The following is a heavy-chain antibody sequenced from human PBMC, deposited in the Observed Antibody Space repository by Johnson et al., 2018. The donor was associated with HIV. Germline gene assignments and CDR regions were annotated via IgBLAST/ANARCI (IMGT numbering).Heavy chain of an antibody. Sequence: QVQLVESGGGVVQSGRSLRLSCAASGFTFSSYAMHWVRQAPGKGLEWVSVIYSGGSTYYADSVKGRFTISRDNSKNNVYLQMNSLRAEDTAVYYCARVGQLARTHAFDIWGQGTMVTVSS. CDR1: GFTFSSYA. CDR2: IYSGGST. J-gene: IGHJ3*02. V-gene: IGHV3-NL1*01. CDR3: ARVGQLARTHAFDI. D-gene: IGHD6-13*01.